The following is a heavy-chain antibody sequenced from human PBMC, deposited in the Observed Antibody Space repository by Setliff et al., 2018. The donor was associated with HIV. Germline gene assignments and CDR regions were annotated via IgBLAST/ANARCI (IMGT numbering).Heavy chain of an antibody. CDR2: FHHSGST. V-gene: IGHV4-38-2*01. CDR1: GYSINTAYY. CDR3: ARSFGNGNSRLGN. Sequence: PSETLSLTCSVSGYSINTAYYWGWIRQSPGKGLEWIGGFHHSGSTHYNPSLKSRVTISGQTSNNQFSQQLTSVTAADTAVYYCARSFGNGNSRLGNWGQGTLVTVSS. D-gene: IGHD2-8*01. J-gene: IGHJ4*02.